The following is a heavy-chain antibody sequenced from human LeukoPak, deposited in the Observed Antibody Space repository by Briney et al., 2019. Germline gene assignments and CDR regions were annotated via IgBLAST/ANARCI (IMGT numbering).Heavy chain of an antibody. Sequence: GESLQISCKASGYRFTDYWIGWVRQLPGKSLEWMGIVFPGDSETRNNPSFRGQVTISVDKSISTAYLQWSSLKASDTAMYYCARHEAGGSASYFPSDYWGQGTLVTVSS. CDR3: ARHEAGGSASYFPSDY. J-gene: IGHJ4*02. D-gene: IGHD3-10*01. CDR2: VFPGDSET. CDR1: GYRFTDYW. V-gene: IGHV5-51*01.